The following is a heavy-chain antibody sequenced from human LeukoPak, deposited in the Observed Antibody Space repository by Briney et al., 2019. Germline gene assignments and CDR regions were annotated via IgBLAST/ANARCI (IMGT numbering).Heavy chain of an antibody. J-gene: IGHJ4*02. D-gene: IGHD3-22*01. CDR2: INAGNGNT. Sequence: ASVKVSCKASGYTFTSYAMHWVRQAPGQRLEWMGWINAGNGNTKYSQKFQGRVTITRDTSASTAYMELSSLRSEDTAVYYCARGAPYYYDSSGYFMFDYWGQGTLVTVSS. CDR3: ARGAPYYYDSSGYFMFDY. CDR1: GYTFTSYA. V-gene: IGHV1-3*01.